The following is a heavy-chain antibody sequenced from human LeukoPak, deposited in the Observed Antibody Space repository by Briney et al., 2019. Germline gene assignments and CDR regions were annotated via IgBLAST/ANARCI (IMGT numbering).Heavy chain of an antibody. CDR2: ISTSGSET. CDR3: AKGSGNGYGSGPFDY. J-gene: IGHJ4*02. V-gene: IGHV3-23*01. D-gene: IGHD3-10*01. CDR1: GFTFSSYA. Sequence: GGSLRLSCAASGFTFSSYAMSWVRQAPGKGLECVSAISTSGSETHYADSVKGRFTIARDNSKNTMSLQMSSLRAEDTALYYCAKGSGNGYGSGPFDYWGQGTLVTVSS.